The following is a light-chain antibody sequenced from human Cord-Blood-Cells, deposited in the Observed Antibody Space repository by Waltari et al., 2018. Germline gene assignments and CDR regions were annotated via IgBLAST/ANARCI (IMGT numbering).Light chain of an antibody. CDR2: EGS. CDR3: CSYAGSSYVV. Sequence: QSALTQPASVSGSPGQSLTISCTGTSSDVGSYNLVSWYQQHPGKAPKLMIYEGSKRPSGVSNRFSGSKSGNTDSLTISGLQAEDEADYYCCSYAGSSYVVFGGGTKLTVL. CDR1: SSDVGSYNL. V-gene: IGLV2-23*01. J-gene: IGLJ2*01.